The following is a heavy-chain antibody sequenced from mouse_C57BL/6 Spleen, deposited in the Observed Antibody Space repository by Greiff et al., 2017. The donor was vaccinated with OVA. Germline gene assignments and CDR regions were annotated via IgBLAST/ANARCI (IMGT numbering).Heavy chain of an antibody. CDR3: ARHNWDWYFDV. D-gene: IGHD4-1*01. CDR2: ISGGGGNT. J-gene: IGHJ1*03. Sequence: EVQLVESGGGLVKPGGSLKLSCAASGFTFSSYTMSWVRQTPEKRLEWVATISGGGGNTYYPDSVKGRFTISRDNAKNTLYLQMSSLRSEDTALYYCARHNWDWYFDVWGTGTTVTVSS. CDR1: GFTFSSYT. V-gene: IGHV5-9*01.